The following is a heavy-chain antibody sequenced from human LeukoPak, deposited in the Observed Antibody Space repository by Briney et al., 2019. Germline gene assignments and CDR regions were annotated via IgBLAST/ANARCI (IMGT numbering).Heavy chain of an antibody. Sequence: ASVKVSCKTSGYTFTIYYMHWVRQAPGQGLEWMGIINPSGGSTSYAQKFQGRVTMTRDTSTSTVYMELSSLRSEDTAVYYCARSYYDFWSGYYRWIGDYGMDVWGQGTTVTVSS. CDR2: INPSGGST. D-gene: IGHD3-3*01. V-gene: IGHV1-46*01. J-gene: IGHJ6*02. CDR1: GYTFTIYY. CDR3: ARSYYDFWSGYYRWIGDYGMDV.